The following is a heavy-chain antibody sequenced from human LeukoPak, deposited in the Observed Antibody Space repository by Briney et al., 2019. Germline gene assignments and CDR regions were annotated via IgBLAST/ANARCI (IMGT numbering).Heavy chain of an antibody. CDR2: IYSSGST. CDR1: GFTVSTNY. D-gene: IGHD3-3*01. Sequence: GGSLRLSCAASGFTVSTNYMSWVRQAPGKGLEWVSIIYSSGSTYYADSVKGRFTISRDNSKNTLYLQMNSLRAEDTAVYYCARGIQTKYYDFWSGYSTYYFDYWGQGTLVTVSS. J-gene: IGHJ4*02. V-gene: IGHV3-53*01. CDR3: ARGIQTKYYDFWSGYSTYYFDY.